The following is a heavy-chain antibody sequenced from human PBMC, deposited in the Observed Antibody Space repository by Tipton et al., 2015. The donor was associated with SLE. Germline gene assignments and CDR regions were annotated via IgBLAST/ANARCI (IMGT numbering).Heavy chain of an antibody. V-gene: IGHV3-30*02. D-gene: IGHD3-3*01. CDR3: AKDQDFWSNYPLFDY. CDR1: GFTFSSYG. J-gene: IGHJ4*02. CDR2: IRYDGSNK. Sequence: GSLRLSCAASGFTFSSYGMHWVRQAPGKGLEWVAFIRYDGSNKYYADSVKGRFTISRDNSKNTLYLQMNSLRAEDTAVYYCAKDQDFWSNYPLFDYWGQGTLVTVSS.